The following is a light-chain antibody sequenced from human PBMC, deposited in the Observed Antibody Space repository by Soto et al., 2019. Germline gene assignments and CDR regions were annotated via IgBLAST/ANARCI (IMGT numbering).Light chain of an antibody. CDR2: DAS. V-gene: IGKV1-33*01. CDR1: QDISNY. Sequence: DIQMTQSPSSLSASVGDRVTITCQASQDISNYLNWYQQKPGKAPKLLIYDASNLETGVPSRFSGIGSGTDFTFTISSLQPEDIATYYCQQYDNLPRTFGPGTKVDIK. J-gene: IGKJ3*01. CDR3: QQYDNLPRT.